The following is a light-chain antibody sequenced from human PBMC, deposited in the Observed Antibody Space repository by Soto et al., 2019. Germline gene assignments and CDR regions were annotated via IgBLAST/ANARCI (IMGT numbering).Light chain of an antibody. Sequence: QSVLTQPPSASETPGQRATISCSGSSSNIGSSTVNWYQQLPGTAPKLLIYSNNQRPSGVPDRFSGSKSGTSASLAISGLQSEDEADYYCAAWDDGLNEGVFGGGTKLTVL. CDR3: AAWDDGLNEGV. V-gene: IGLV1-44*01. CDR1: SSNIGSST. J-gene: IGLJ2*01. CDR2: SNN.